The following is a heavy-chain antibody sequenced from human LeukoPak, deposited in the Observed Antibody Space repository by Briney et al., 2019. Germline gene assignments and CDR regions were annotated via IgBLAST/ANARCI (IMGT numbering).Heavy chain of an antibody. CDR2: TYYRSKWYN. J-gene: IGHJ4*02. CDR1: GDGVSSHSAA. V-gene: IGHV6-1*01. Sequence: SQTLSLACAISGDGVSSHSAAWNWIRQSPSRGLEWLGRTYYRSKWYNDYPVYVKSRITINPDSSKNQFSLQLNSVTPEDTAVYYCARGYGRGFDFWGQGTLVTVSS. CDR3: ARGYGRGFDF. D-gene: IGHD3-10*01.